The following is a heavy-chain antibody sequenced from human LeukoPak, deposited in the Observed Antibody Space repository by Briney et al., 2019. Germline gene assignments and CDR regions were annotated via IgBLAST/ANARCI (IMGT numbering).Heavy chain of an antibody. D-gene: IGHD6-13*01. CDR3: ARGPAGQQLVLSWFDP. CDR2: IRAYNGNT. Sequence: ASVKVSCKASGYTFTSYGISWVRQAPGQGLEWMGWIRAYNGNTNYAQKLQGRVTMTTDTSTSTAYMELRSLRSDDTAVYYCARGPAGQQLVLSWFDPWGQGTLVTVSS. J-gene: IGHJ5*02. V-gene: IGHV1-18*04. CDR1: GYTFTSYG.